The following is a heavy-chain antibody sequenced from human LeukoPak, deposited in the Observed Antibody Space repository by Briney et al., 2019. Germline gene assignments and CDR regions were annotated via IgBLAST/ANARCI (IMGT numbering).Heavy chain of an antibody. CDR3: AREERVATTTIDY. D-gene: IGHD5-12*01. CDR1: GFTFSSYG. J-gene: IGHJ4*02. Sequence: PGGSLRLSCAASGFTFSSYGMHWVRQAPGKGLEWVAVIWYDGSNKYYADSVKGRFTISRDNFKNTLYLQMNSLRAEDTAVYYCAREERVATTTIDYWGQGTLVTVSS. CDR2: IWYDGSNK. V-gene: IGHV3-33*01.